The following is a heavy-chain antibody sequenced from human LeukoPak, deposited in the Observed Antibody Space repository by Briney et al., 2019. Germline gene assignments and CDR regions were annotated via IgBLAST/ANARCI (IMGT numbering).Heavy chain of an antibody. J-gene: IGHJ4*02. CDR1: GFTFSDYY. Sequence: GGSLRLSCAASGFTFSDYYMSRIRQAPGKGLEWVSYISSSGSTIYYADSVKGRFTISRDNAKNSLYLQMNSLRAEDTAVYYCARSSVNFWSGYYQPADYWGQGTLVTVSS. V-gene: IGHV3-11*01. CDR3: ARSSVNFWSGYYQPADY. CDR2: ISSSGSTI. D-gene: IGHD3-3*01.